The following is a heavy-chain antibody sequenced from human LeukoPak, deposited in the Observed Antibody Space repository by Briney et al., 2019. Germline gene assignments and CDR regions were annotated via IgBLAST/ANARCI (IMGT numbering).Heavy chain of an antibody. CDR2: IYYKGST. D-gene: IGHD5-24*01. Sequence: SETLSLTCTVSGGSISSYYWSWIRQSSGKGLEWIGYIYYKGSTNYNPSLKTRVTISVDTSKNQFSLKLSSVTAADTAVYYCARDSRRDGYNLDYWGRGTLVTVSS. V-gene: IGHV4-59*01. CDR3: ARDSRRDGYNLDY. J-gene: IGHJ4*02. CDR1: GGSISSYY.